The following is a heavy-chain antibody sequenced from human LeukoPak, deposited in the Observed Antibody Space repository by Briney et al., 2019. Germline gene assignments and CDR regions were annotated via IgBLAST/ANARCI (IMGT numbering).Heavy chain of an antibody. CDR2: IRYDGSNK. CDR1: EFTFNKYG. V-gene: IGHV3-30*02. J-gene: IGHJ3*02. CDR3: ARGKVAVAATDDAFEI. Sequence: PGGSLRLSCAASEFTFNKYGMHWVRQAPGKGLEWVAFIRYDGSNKYYADSVKGRFTISRDNARKSLFLQMNSLRAEDTAVYYCARGKVAVAATDDAFEIWGQGTMVTVSS. D-gene: IGHD6-19*01.